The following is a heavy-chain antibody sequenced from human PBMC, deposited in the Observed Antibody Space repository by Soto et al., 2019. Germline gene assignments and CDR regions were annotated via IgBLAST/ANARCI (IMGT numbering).Heavy chain of an antibody. CDR1: GASFSGYY. Sequence: PSETLSLTCAVHGASFSGYYWSWVRQSPGKGLEWIGEITHSGTTNYSPSLKSRVTISVDTSKNQFSLKLSSVTAADTAVYYCAREPYDFWSGYYYYYGMDVWGQGTTVTVSS. D-gene: IGHD3-3*01. CDR3: AREPYDFWSGYYYYYGMDV. V-gene: IGHV4-34*01. J-gene: IGHJ6*02. CDR2: ITHSGTT.